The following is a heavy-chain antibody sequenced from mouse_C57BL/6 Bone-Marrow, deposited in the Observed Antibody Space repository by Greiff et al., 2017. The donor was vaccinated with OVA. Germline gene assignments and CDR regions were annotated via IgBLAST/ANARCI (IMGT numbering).Heavy chain of an antibody. J-gene: IGHJ2*01. CDR2: IWTGGGT. Sequence: VKLVESGPGLVAPSQSLSITCTVSGFSLTSYAISWVRQPPGKGLEWLGVIWTGGGTNYNSALKSRLSISKDNSKSQVFLKMNSLQTDDTARYYCAMYDYDERRYYFDYWGQGTTLTVSS. CDR1: GFSLTSYA. D-gene: IGHD2-4*01. V-gene: IGHV2-9-1*01. CDR3: AMYDYDERRYYFDY.